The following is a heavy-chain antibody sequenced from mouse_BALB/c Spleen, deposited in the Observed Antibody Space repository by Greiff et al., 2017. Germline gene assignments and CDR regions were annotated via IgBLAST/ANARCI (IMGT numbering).Heavy chain of an antibody. Sequence: EVKLMESGGGLVKPGGSLKLSFAASGFTFSSYAMSWVRQTPEKRLEWVASISSGGSTYYPDSVKGRFTISSDNARNILYLQMSSLRSEDTAMYYCARVEGNYFDYWGQGTTLTVSS. J-gene: IGHJ2*01. V-gene: IGHV5-6-5*01. CDR1: GFTFSSYA. CDR2: ISSGGST. CDR3: ARVEGNYFDY.